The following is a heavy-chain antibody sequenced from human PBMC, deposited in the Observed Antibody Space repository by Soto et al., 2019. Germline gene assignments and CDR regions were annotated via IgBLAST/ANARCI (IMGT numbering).Heavy chain of an antibody. J-gene: IGHJ4*02. CDR1: GESISSRDW. CDR2: FSHSGRT. Sequence: PSETRSLTRTVRGESISSRDWWIWVRQSPGKGLEWIGEFSHSGRTNYNPSLKSRVTISVDKSKSQFSLELSSVTAADTAVYYCARNGGHYFDYWGQGTLVTVSS. CDR3: ARNGGHYFDY. V-gene: IGHV4-4*02. D-gene: IGHD2-15*01.